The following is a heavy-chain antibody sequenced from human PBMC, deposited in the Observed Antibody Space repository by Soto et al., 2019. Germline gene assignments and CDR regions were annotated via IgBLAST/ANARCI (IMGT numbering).Heavy chain of an antibody. CDR1: GDSISSYY. J-gene: IGHJ5*02. D-gene: IGHD1-20*01. CDR3: ARLKVSKSYWFXP. CDR2: IYYSGST. V-gene: IGHV4-59*08. Sequence: SETLSLTCTVSGDSISSYYWSWIRQPPGKGLEWIGYIYYSGSTNYNPSLKSRVTISVDTSKNQFSLKLTSVTAADTAVYYCARLKVSKSYWFXPWSQGTLVTVSS.